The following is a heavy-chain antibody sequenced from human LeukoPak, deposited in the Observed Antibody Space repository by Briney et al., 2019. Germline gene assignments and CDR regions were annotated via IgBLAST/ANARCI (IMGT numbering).Heavy chain of an antibody. CDR3: ARADVTAMVTGWSDP. Sequence: GASVKVSCKASGYTFTAYYMYWVRQAPGQGLEWMGWINPNSGGTNYAQKFQGRVTMTRDTSISTAYMELSRLRSDDKAVYYYARADVTAMVTGWSDPWGQGTLVTVSS. CDR2: INPNSGGT. J-gene: IGHJ5*02. CDR1: GYTFTAYY. V-gene: IGHV1-2*02. D-gene: IGHD5-18*01.